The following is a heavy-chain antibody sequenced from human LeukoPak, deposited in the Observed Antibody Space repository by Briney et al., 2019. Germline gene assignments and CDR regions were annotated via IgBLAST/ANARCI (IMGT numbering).Heavy chain of an antibody. D-gene: IGHD3/OR15-3a*01. CDR2: INQDESRK. Sequence: GGSLRLSCAASGFTFSRFWMSWVRQAPGKGLKWVASINQDESRKHYSDSVRGRFTISRDNTRNSLFLHMDSLSVDDTAIYYCAKLIRDVTIYDFWGRGALVTVSS. CDR1: GFTFSRFW. J-gene: IGHJ2*01. CDR3: AKLIRDVTIYDF. V-gene: IGHV3-7*01.